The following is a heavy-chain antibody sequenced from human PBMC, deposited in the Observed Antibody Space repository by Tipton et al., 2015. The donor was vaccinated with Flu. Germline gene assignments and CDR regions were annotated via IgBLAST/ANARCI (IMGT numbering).Heavy chain of an antibody. CDR2: MSYEGSKK. CDR3: ARDRWGSLDF. CDR1: GFSFSDYG. V-gene: IGHV3-30*03. J-gene: IGHJ4*02. D-gene: IGHD3-16*01. Sequence: SLRLSCAASGFSFSDYGMHWVRQAPGKGLEWVAVMSYEGSKKFYGDPVKGRFTSSRDYSKKMMYLQMDSLRGEDTAVYYCARDRWGSLDFWGQGTLVTVSS.